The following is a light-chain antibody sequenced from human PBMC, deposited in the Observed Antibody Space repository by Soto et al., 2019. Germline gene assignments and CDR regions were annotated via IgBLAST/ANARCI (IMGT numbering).Light chain of an antibody. V-gene: IGLV1-47*01. CDR3: AAWDDSLVYV. CDR2: RNN. J-gene: IGLJ1*01. CDR1: SSNIGSNY. Sequence: QSALTQPPSASGTPGQRVTISCSGSSSNIGSNYVYWYQQLPGTAPKLLIYRNNQRPSGAPDRFSGSKSGTSASLAISGLRSEDEADYYCAAWDDSLVYVFGTGTKVTV.